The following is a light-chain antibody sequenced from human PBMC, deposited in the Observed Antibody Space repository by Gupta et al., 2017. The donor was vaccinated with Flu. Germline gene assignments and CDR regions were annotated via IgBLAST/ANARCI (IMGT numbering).Light chain of an antibody. CDR1: SSDVGAYNY. J-gene: IGLJ2*01. V-gene: IGLV2-11*01. CDR3: CSHAGSDGRI. CDR2: DVS. Sequence: QSALTQPRSVSGSPGQSVAISCTGTSSDVGAYNYVSWYQQYPGKVPTLMIYDVSKRPSGVPNRFSGSKSGNTASLTISGLQAEDEADYYCCSHAGSDGRIFGGGTKVTVL.